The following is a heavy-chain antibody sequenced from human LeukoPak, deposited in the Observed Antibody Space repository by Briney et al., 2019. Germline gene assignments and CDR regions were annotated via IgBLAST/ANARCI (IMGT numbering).Heavy chain of an antibody. V-gene: IGHV3-21*01. CDR2: ISSSSSYI. CDR3: ARVSGPRRTNYFDY. CDR1: GFTFSSYS. Sequence: PGGSLRLSCAASGFTFSSYSMNWVRQAPGKGLEWVSSISSSSSYIYYADSVKGRFTISRDNAKNSLYLQMNSLRAEDTAAYYCARVSGPRRTNYFDYWGRGTLVTVSS. J-gene: IGHJ4*02. D-gene: IGHD6-25*01.